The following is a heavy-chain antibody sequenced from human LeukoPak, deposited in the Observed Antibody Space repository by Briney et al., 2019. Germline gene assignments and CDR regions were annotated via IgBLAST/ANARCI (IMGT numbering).Heavy chain of an antibody. D-gene: IGHD2-15*01. V-gene: IGHV3-7*01. CDR2: IKQDGTAI. CDR1: GFTFSSYA. CDR3: ARDVAKGCLED. J-gene: IGHJ4*02. Sequence: GGSLRLSCAASGFTFSSYAMSWVRQAPGKGLEWVANIKQDGTAIHYVDSVRGRFTVSRDNAKNSLYLQMNSLRAEDTALYYCARDVAKGCLEDWGQGTLVTVSS.